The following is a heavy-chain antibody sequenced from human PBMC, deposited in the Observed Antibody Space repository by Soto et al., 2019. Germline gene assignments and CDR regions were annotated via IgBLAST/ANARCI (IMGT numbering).Heavy chain of an antibody. Sequence: VKFHWNASGYTFTGYYMNWLRQAPGQRLEWMVWINPKIGGTNYAQKFQGRVTMTRDTSISTAYMELSRLRSDDTAVYYCASVGQFYDSSGSVDDYWGQGTLVTVSS. V-gene: IGHV1-2*02. D-gene: IGHD3-22*01. CDR2: INPKIGGT. CDR3: ASVGQFYDSSGSVDDY. J-gene: IGHJ4*02. CDR1: GYTFTGYY.